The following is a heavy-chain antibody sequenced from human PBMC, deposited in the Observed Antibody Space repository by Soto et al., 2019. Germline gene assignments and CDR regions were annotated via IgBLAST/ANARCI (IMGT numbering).Heavy chain of an antibody. CDR1: GFTFSSYA. D-gene: IGHD3-22*01. Sequence: EVQLLESGGGLVQPGGSLRLSCAASGFTFSSYAMSWVRQAPGKGLEWVSAISGSGGSTYYADSVKGRFTISRDNAKNTLYLQMNSLRAEDTAVYYCARPVITMIVEEYFDYWGHGTLVTVSS. CDR2: ISGSGGST. CDR3: ARPVITMIVEEYFDY. J-gene: IGHJ4*01. V-gene: IGHV3-23*01.